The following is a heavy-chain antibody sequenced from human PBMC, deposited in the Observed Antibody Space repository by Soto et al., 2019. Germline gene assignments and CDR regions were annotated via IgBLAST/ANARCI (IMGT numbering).Heavy chain of an antibody. J-gene: IGHJ3*02. CDR3: ARPTVVTHGAFDI. CDR1: GGTFSSYA. CDR2: IIPIFGTA. Sequence: GAAVKVSCKASGGTFSSYAISWLRQAPGQGLEWMGGIIPIFGTANYAQKFQGRVTITADKSTSTAYMELSSLRSEDTAVYYCARPTVVTHGAFDIWGQGTMVTVSS. D-gene: IGHD4-17*01. V-gene: IGHV1-69*06.